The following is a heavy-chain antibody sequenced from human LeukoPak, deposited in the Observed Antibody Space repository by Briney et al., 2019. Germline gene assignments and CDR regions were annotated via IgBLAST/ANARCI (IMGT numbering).Heavy chain of an antibody. V-gene: IGHV3-7*01. CDR1: GFTSDNYW. D-gene: IGHD3-10*01. CDR3: ARASLSSPLTFDS. CDR2: INHDGSQK. Sequence: RGSLRPSCAASGFTSDNYWMNWVRQAPGRGLEWVAIINHDGSQKFYVDSVKGRFTISRDTANSSLYLLMNSLRTEDTAMYYCARASLSSPLTFDSWGQGTLVTVSS. J-gene: IGHJ4*02.